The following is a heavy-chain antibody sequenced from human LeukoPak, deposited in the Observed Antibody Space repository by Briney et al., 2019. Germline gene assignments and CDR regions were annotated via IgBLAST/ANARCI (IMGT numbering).Heavy chain of an antibody. CDR1: GYTFTGNY. D-gene: IGHD1-26*01. J-gene: IGHJ5*02. CDR2: INPNSGGT. Sequence: ASVKVSCKTSGYTFTGNYIHWVRQAPGQGLEWMGRINPNSGGTDCAQKFQGRVTMTRDTSISTAYMELSRLRSDDTAVYYCASPAVGATTDNWFDPWGQGTLVTVSS. V-gene: IGHV1-2*06. CDR3: ASPAVGATTDNWFDP.